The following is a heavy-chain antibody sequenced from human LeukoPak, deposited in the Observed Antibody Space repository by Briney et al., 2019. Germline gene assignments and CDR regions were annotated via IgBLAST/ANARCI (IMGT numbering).Heavy chain of an antibody. CDR1: GFTFSSYA. V-gene: IGHV3-23*01. CDR3: AKEAVGKVFWSGSTSYWYFDL. Sequence: GGSLRLSSAASGFTFSSYAMSWVRQAPGKGLEWVSAISGSGGSTYYADSVKGRFTISRDNSKNTLYLQMNSLRAEDTAVYYCAKEAVGKVFWSGSTSYWYFDLWGRGTLVTVSS. J-gene: IGHJ2*01. D-gene: IGHD3-3*01. CDR2: ISGSGGST.